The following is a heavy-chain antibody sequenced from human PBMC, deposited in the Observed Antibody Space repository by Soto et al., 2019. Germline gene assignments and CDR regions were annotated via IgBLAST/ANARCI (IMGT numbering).Heavy chain of an antibody. CDR2: IYTSGST. CDR1: GGSISSYY. CDR3: ARDGYYDILTGYFSLWYFDL. J-gene: IGHJ2*01. Sequence: QVQLQESGPGLVKPSETLSLTCTVSGGSISSYYWSWIRQPAGKGLEWIGRIYTSGSTNYNPSLKSRVTMSVDTSKNQFSLKLSSVTAADTAVYYCARDGYYDILTGYFSLWYFDLWGRGTLVTVS. V-gene: IGHV4-4*07. D-gene: IGHD3-9*01.